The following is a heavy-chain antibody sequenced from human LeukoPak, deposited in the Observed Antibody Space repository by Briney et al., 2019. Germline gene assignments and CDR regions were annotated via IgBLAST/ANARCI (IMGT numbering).Heavy chain of an antibody. CDR1: GFTFSSYS. V-gene: IGHV3-21*01. J-gene: IGHJ3*02. CDR2: ISNSSSYI. D-gene: IGHD2-15*01. Sequence: GGSLRLSCAASGFTFSSYSMNWVRQAPGKGLEWVSSISNSSSYIYYADSVKGRFTISRDNAKNSLYLQMNSLRAEDTAVYYCARDLYSIVVVVAATPAAFDIWGQGTMVTVSS. CDR3: ARDLYSIVVVVAATPAAFDI.